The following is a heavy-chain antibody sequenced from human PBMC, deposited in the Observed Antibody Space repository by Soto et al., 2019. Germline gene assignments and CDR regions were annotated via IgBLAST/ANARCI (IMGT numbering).Heavy chain of an antibody. D-gene: IGHD1-26*01. J-gene: IGHJ2*01. CDR1: GGSFSSPT. V-gene: IGHV1-69*01. CDR3: AGGGSSGGWYFDL. Sequence: QVQLVQSGAEGKKPGSSVQVSCKASGGSFSSPTISWVRQAPGQGLEWMGGVSPIFGTTNYAQKVQGRVTITADASSGTAYMELSSVKSEATAVDYCAGGGSSGGWYFDLWGRGTLVTVSS. CDR2: VSPIFGTT.